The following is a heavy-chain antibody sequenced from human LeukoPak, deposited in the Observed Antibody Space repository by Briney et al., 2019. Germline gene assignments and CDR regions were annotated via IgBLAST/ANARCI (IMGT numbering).Heavy chain of an antibody. Sequence: GGSLRLSCAASGFTFSSYGMHWVRQAPGKGLEWVAFIRYDGSNKYYADSVKGRFTISRDNSKNTLYLQMNSLRAEDTAVCYCAKGVAGAYCSGGSCSGYWGQGTLVTVSS. V-gene: IGHV3-30*02. J-gene: IGHJ4*02. CDR1: GFTFSSYG. CDR2: IRYDGSNK. CDR3: AKGVAGAYCSGGSCSGY. D-gene: IGHD2-15*01.